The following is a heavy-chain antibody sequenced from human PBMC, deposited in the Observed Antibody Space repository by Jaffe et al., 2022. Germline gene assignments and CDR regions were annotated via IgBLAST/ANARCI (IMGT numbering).Heavy chain of an antibody. CDR1: GFTFSSYW. CDR3: ARDFADTALNYYYYYMDV. D-gene: IGHD3-9*01. CDR2: INSDGSST. V-gene: IGHV3-74*01. Sequence: EVQLVESGGGLVQPGGSLRLSCAASGFTFSSYWMHWVRQAPGKGLVWVSRINSDGSSTSYADSVKGRFTISRDNAKNTLYLQMNSLRAEDTAVYYCARDFADTALNYYYYYMDVWGKGTTVTVSS. J-gene: IGHJ6*03.